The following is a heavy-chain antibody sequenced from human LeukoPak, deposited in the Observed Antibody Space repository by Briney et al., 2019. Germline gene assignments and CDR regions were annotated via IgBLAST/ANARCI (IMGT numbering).Heavy chain of an antibody. J-gene: IGHJ4*02. D-gene: IGHD4-17*01. CDR2: INPSGGST. V-gene: IGHV1-46*01. Sequence: ASVKVSCKASGYTFTSYYMHWVRQAPGQGLEWMGIINPSGGSTSYAQKFQGRVTMTRDMSTGTVYMELGSLRSEDTAVYYCARDSLSSLLIVYGDGGFDYWGQGTLVTVSS. CDR3: ARDSLSSLLIVYGDGGFDY. CDR1: GYTFTSYY.